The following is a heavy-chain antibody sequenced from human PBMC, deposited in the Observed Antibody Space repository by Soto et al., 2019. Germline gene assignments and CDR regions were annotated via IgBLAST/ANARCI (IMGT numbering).Heavy chain of an antibody. D-gene: IGHD3-16*01. CDR2: FDPKDGLP. J-gene: IGHJ5*02. CDR3: ATVVCLGRYYVDA. CDR1: GHKVTELS. Sequence: GASVKVSCKVSGHKVTELSIYWMRQSPGTGLECMGGFDPKDGLPVYAQNFEGRVTMTEDASTDTAYLEVENLRSEDTAVYFCATVVCLGRYYVDAWGQGSLVTVSS. V-gene: IGHV1-24*01.